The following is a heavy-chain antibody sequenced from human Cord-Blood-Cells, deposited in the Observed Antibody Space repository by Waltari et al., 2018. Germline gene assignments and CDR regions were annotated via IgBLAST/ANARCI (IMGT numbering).Heavy chain of an antibody. CDR3: ASLVDYYDSSGYSDAFDI. CDR1: GGSISSSNW. CDR2: IYHSGST. D-gene: IGHD3-22*01. Sequence: QVQLQESGPGLVKPSGTLSLTCAVSGGSISSSNWWSWVRQAPGKGLEWIGEIYHSGSTNYNPSLKSRVTISVDKSKNQFSLKLSSVTAADTAVYYCASLVDYYDSSGYSDAFDIWGQGTMVTVSS. J-gene: IGHJ3*02. V-gene: IGHV4-4*02.